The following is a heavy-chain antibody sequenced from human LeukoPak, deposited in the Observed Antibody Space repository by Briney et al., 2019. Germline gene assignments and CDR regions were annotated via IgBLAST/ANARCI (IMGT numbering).Heavy chain of an antibody. J-gene: IGHJ4*02. D-gene: IGHD3-10*01. CDR2: IYHSGST. V-gene: IGHV4-38-2*01. CDR1: GFYISSSHY. Sequence: SETLSLTCGVSGFYISSSHYWGWIRQPPGKGLEWIGSIYHSGSTYYNPSLQSRVTISVDTSKNQFSLTLSSLTAADTAVYYCARSLSYVSGRYYHFEYWGQGTLDSLSS. CDR3: ARSLSYVSGRYYHFEY.